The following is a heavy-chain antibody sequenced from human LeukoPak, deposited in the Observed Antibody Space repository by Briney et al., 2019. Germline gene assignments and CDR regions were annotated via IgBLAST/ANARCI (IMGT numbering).Heavy chain of an antibody. CDR2: IKQDGSEK. CDR3: AKERAYYYGSEPP. J-gene: IGHJ5*02. CDR1: GFTFNSYA. V-gene: IGHV3-7*03. Sequence: TGGSLRLSCAASGFTFNSYAFNWVRQAPGKGLEWVANIKQDGSEKYYVDSVKGRFTISRDNSKNTLYLQMNSLRAEDTAVYYCAKERAYYYGSEPPWGQGTLVTVSS. D-gene: IGHD3-10*01.